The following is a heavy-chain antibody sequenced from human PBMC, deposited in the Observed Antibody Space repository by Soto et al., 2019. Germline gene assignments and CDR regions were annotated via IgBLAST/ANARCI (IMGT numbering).Heavy chain of an antibody. J-gene: IGHJ4*02. CDR3: AKVVGLDLQRDFYFDY. Sequence: EVQLLESGGRLVQPGGSLRLSCAASRFTLSIYAMSWVRQAPGKGLEWVSGMSGSGDSTYYADSVKGRFTTSRDNSKNTLFLQMHSLRADDTAVYYCAKVVGLDLQRDFYFDYWGQGTLVTVSS. CDR2: MSGSGDST. D-gene: IGHD1-7*01. CDR1: RFTLSIYA. V-gene: IGHV3-23*01.